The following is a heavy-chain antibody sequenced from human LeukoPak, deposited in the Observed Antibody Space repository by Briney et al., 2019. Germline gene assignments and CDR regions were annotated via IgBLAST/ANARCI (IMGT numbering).Heavy chain of an antibody. CDR2: IKSITDGGTT. J-gene: IGHJ5*02. Sequence: GGSLRLSCAASGLTFTNAWMSWVRQAPGKGLEWVGRIKSITDGGTTDYAAPVKARFTISRDDSKNTLYLQMNSLKTEDTAVYYCTTDLRSNSWSRRLLNWFDPWGQGTLVTVSS. CDR1: GLTFTNAW. V-gene: IGHV3-15*01. D-gene: IGHD6-13*01. CDR3: TTDLRSNSWSRRLLNWFDP.